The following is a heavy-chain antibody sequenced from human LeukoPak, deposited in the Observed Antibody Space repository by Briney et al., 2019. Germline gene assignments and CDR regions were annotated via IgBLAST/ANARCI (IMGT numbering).Heavy chain of an antibody. Sequence: PGGSLRLSCAASGFTFSSYGMHWARQAPGKGLEWVAVIWYDGSNKYYADSVKGRFTISRDNSKNTLYLQMNSLRAEDTAVYYCARLSGSPHQYYFDYWSQGTLVTVSS. CDR3: ARLSGSPHQYYFDY. CDR2: IWYDGSNK. J-gene: IGHJ4*02. D-gene: IGHD3-10*01. CDR1: GFTFSSYG. V-gene: IGHV3-33*01.